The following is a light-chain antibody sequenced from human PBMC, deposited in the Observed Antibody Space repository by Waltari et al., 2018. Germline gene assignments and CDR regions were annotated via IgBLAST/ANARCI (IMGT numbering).Light chain of an antibody. CDR1: SSNIGAGYD. CDR2: GDS. Sequence: QSVLTQPPSVSGAPGQRVTISCTGSSSNIGAGYDVHWYQQLPGTAPELLSYGDSTRPSVLPDRFSGSKSGTSAALAITGRQAEDEADYYCQSYDSSLSGVVFGGVTKLTVL. J-gene: IGLJ2*01. V-gene: IGLV1-40*01. CDR3: QSYDSSLSGVV.